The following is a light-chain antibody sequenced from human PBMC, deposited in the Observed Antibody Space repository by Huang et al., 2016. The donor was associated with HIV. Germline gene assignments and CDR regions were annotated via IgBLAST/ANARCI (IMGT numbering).Light chain of an antibody. CDR3: QQFNHYPLT. V-gene: IGKV1D-13*01. Sequence: QLTQSPSSLSASVGDRVTITCRASQGSSNSLAGYQQKPGKAPKLLIYDASSLQTGAPSRFSGRGAGTDFTLTISSLQPEDCATYYCQQFNHYPLTFGGGTKVEIE. CDR1: QGSSNS. J-gene: IGKJ4*01. CDR2: DAS.